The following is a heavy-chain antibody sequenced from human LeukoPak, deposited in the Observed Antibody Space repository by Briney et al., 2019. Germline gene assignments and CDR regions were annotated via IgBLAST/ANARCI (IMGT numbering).Heavy chain of an antibody. CDR1: GGSISSHY. D-gene: IGHD2-21*01. CDR2: IYSSGST. V-gene: IGHV4-4*07. J-gene: IGHJ3*02. Sequence: PSETLSLTCTVSGGSISSHYWSWIRRPAGRGLEGVGRIYSSGSTNYNPSLKSRVTKSVDTSKNQFSLKLSSVTAADTAVYYCAYWGGDCYEGGAFDIWGQGTMVTVSS. CDR3: AYWGGDCYEGGAFDI.